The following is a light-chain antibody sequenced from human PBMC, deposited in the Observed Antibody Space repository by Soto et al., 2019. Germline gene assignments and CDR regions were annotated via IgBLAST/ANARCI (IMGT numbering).Light chain of an antibody. CDR2: GAS. J-gene: IGKJ1*01. Sequence: EVVMTQSPATLSLSPGERATLSCRASQSVTSSYLAWYQQKPGQAPRLLIYGASSRATGIPDRFTGSGSGTDFTLTISRLEPEDFAVYYCQQYDSSRQTFGQGTKVDIK. CDR3: QQYDSSRQT. V-gene: IGKV3-20*01. CDR1: QSVTSSY.